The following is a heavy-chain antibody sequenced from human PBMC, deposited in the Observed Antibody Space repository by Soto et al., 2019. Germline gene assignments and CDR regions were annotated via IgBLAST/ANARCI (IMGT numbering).Heavy chain of an antibody. V-gene: IGHV1-18*01. CDR1: GYTFTSYG. Sequence: QVQLVQSGAEVKKPGASVKVSCKASGYTFTSYGISWVRQAPGQGLEWMGWISAYNGNTNYAQKLQGRVTMSTDTSTWTAYVALRSANCDDRAVYSCARAGPPSLSWGQGTLVTVSS. J-gene: IGHJ4*02. CDR3: ARAGPPSLS. CDR2: ISAYNGNT. D-gene: IGHD2-2*01.